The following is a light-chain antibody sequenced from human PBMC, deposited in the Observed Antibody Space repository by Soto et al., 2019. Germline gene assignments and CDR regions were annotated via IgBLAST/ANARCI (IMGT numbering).Light chain of an antibody. CDR2: DVS. V-gene: IGKV1-33*01. Sequence: DIQMTQSPSSLSASVGDRVTITCQASQDISDYLNWYQQKPGTAPKLLIYDVSNLETGLPSRFSGSGSGTDFRFTIRSLQPEDIATYYCQLYYVLPPTFGGGTKGEI. CDR1: QDISDY. CDR3: QLYYVLPPT. J-gene: IGKJ4*01.